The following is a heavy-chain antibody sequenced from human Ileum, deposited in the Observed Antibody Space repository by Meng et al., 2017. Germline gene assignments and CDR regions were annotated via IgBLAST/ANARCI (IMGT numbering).Heavy chain of an antibody. J-gene: IGHJ5*02. CDR2: ISGSGTTI. CDR1: GFTFSDYF. D-gene: IGHD2-2*01. Sequence: GESLKISCAASGFTFSDYFMSWICQAPGKGLEWVSYISGSGTTINYADSVKGRFTISRDNAKNSLYLQMNSLRAEDTAVYYCARRGVTYCSSTSCHPTWFDPWGQGTLVTVSS. CDR3: ARRGVTYCSSTSCHPTWFDP. V-gene: IGHV3-11*04.